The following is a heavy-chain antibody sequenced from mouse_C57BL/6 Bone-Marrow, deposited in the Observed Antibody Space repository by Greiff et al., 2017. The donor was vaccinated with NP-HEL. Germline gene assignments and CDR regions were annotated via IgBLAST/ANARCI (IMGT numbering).Heavy chain of an antibody. D-gene: IGHD1-1*01. CDR2: INPNNGGT. J-gene: IGHJ1*03. CDR3: ARGITTVVTVYWYFDV. CDR1: GYTFTDYN. V-gene: IGHV1-22*01. Sequence: EVQLQQSGPELVKPGASVKMSCKASGYTFTDYNMHWVKQSHGKSLEWIGYINPNNGGTSYNQKFKGKATLTVNKSSSTAYMELRSLTSEDSAVYYCARGITTVVTVYWYFDVWGTGTTVTVSS.